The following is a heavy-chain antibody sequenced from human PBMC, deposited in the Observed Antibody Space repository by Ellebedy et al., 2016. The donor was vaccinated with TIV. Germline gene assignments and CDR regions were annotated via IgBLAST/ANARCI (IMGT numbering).Heavy chain of an antibody. CDR3: SRGFYEKFDP. CDR1: GYTFSSYC. Sequence: ASVKVSCKASGYTFSSYCISWVRQAPGQGLEWMGWISAYNGDTNYAQKFQGRVTMTTDTFASTAYLELRSLRSDDTAVYYCSRGFYEKFDPWGQGTLVTVSS. V-gene: IGHV1-18*04. J-gene: IGHJ5*02. D-gene: IGHD2/OR15-2a*01. CDR2: ISAYNGDT.